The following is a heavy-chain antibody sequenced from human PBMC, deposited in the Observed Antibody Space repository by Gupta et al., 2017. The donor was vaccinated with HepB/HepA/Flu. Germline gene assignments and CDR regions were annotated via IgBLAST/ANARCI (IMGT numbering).Heavy chain of an antibody. CDR3: ARQSRGDYEVDY. D-gene: IGHD4-17*01. Sequence: WVRQPPGKGLEWIGEIYHSGSTNYNPSLKSRVTISVDKSKNQFSLKLSSVTAADTAVYYCARQSRGDYEVDYGGQGTMVTVCS. CDR2: IYHSGST. V-gene: IGHV4-4*02. J-gene: IGHJ4*02.